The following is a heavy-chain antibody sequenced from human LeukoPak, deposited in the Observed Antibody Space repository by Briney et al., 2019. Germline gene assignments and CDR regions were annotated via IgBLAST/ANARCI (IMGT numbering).Heavy chain of an antibody. V-gene: IGHV1-18*01. J-gene: IGHJ4*02. D-gene: IGHD2-2*01. Sequence: GASVKVSCKASGGTFSSYGISWVRQAPGQGLEWMGWISAYNGNTNYAQKLQGRVTMTTDTSTSTAYMELRSLRSDDTAVYYCAREGPPHIVVVPAYFDYWGQGTLVTVSS. CDR3: AREGPPHIVVVPAYFDY. CDR2: ISAYNGNT. CDR1: GGTFSSYG.